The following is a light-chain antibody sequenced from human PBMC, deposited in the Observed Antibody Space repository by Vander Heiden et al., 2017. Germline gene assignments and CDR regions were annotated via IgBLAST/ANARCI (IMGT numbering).Light chain of an antibody. Sequence: QSVLTQPPSVSGAPGQRVTISCTGSRSNIGAGYSVHWYQQLPGTAPKLLIYANDIRPSGVPDRFSGSRSDTSASLAITGLQADDEADYYCQSYDSSLSGAVFGGGTKLTVL. J-gene: IGLJ2*01. V-gene: IGLV1-40*01. CDR3: QSYDSSLSGAV. CDR2: AND. CDR1: RSNIGAGYS.